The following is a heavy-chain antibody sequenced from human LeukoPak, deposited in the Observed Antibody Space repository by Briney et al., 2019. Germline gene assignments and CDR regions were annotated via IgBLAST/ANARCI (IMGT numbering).Heavy chain of an antibody. V-gene: IGHV3-7*01. J-gene: IGHJ4*02. CDR2: IKQDGSEK. CDR1: GVTCSSYW. CDR3: ARAGDY. Sequence: GGTLRFSCAAAGVTCSSYWMSWVRQAPEKGLEWVANIKQDGSEKYYVDSVKGRFTISRDNAKNSLYLQMNSLRAEDTAVYYCARAGDYWGQGTLVTVSS. D-gene: IGHD3-10*01.